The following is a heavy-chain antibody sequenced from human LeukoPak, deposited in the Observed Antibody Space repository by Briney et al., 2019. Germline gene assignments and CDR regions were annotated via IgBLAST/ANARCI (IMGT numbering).Heavy chain of an antibody. V-gene: IGHV3-23*01. Sequence: AGGSLRLSCAASGFTFSSYAMTWVRQAPGKGLEWVSAITGSGDSAYYSDSVKGRFTISRDQSKSTVYLQMTSLRAEDTAAFYCAKGTTDYDASDPLDFWGQATLVTVSS. CDR1: GFTFSSYA. J-gene: IGHJ4*02. CDR2: ITGSGDSA. CDR3: AKGTTDYDASDPLDF. D-gene: IGHD3-16*01.